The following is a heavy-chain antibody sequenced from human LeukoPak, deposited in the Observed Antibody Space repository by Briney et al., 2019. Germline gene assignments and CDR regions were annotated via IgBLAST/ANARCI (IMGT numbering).Heavy chain of an antibody. J-gene: IGHJ6*03. Sequence: SQTLSLTCTVSGGSISSGGYYWSWIRQPPGKGLEWIGYIYHSGSTYYNPSLKSRVTISVDRSKNQFSLKLSSVTAADTAVYYCARAGVGAAYYYMDVWGKGTTVPVSS. CDR3: ARAGVGAAYYYMDV. V-gene: IGHV4-30-2*01. CDR1: GGSISSGGYY. D-gene: IGHD1-26*01. CDR2: IYHSGST.